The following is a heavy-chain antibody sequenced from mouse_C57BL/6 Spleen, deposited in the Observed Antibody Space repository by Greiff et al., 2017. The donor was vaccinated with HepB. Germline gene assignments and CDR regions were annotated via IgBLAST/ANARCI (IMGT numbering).Heavy chain of an antibody. V-gene: IGHV1-78*01. D-gene: IGHD1-1*01. J-gene: IGHJ4*01. CDR3: ARSGSIVNCAMDY. CDR2: INPSYGST. CDR1: GYSFTDHT. Sequence: QVQLQQSDAELVKPGASVKISCKVSGYSFTDHTLNWMKQRPAQGLEWIGYINPSYGSTKYNEKFKGKATLTADKSSSPDYMPLNSLTSEDSAVYFCARSGSIVNCAMDYWGQGTSVTVSS.